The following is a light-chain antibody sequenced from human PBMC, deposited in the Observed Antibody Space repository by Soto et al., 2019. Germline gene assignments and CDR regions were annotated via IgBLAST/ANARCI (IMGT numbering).Light chain of an antibody. CDR1: QSVSSD. CDR2: GAS. Sequence: EIVMTQSPATLSVSPGERATIFCRASQSVSSDLAWYQQKPGQPPRLLIYGASTRATGVPARFIGSGSGTDFTLTINSLQSEDFAVYYCQQFNSWPPWAFGQGTKVEI. J-gene: IGKJ1*01. CDR3: QQFNSWPPWA. V-gene: IGKV3-15*01.